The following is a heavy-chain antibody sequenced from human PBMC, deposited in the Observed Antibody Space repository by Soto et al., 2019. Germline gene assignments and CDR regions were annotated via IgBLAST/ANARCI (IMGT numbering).Heavy chain of an antibody. V-gene: IGHV3-23*01. CDR1: GFTFRNYA. Sequence: LSLTCAASGFTFRNYALNWVRQAPGKGLEWVSAISGGSGGTYYADSVKGRFTISRDNSKNTLYLLMKSLRAEDTAIYYCAKDCGVGNCYAIDYWGQGTLVTVSS. CDR3: AKDCGVGNCYAIDY. CDR2: ISGGSGGT. J-gene: IGHJ4*02. D-gene: IGHD2-15*01.